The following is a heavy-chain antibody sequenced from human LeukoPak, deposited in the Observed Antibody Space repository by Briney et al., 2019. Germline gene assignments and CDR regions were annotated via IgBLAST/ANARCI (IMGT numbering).Heavy chain of an antibody. V-gene: IGHV3-21*04. J-gene: IGHJ6*02. Sequence: GGSLRLSCAASGFTFSSYSMNWVRQAPGKGLEWVSSISSSSSYIYYADSAKGRFTISRDNAKNSLYLQMSNLRAEDTAVYFCARGGGLDVWGQGATVTVSS. CDR2: ISSSSSYI. CDR1: GFTFSSYS. CDR3: ARGGGLDV. D-gene: IGHD3-16*01.